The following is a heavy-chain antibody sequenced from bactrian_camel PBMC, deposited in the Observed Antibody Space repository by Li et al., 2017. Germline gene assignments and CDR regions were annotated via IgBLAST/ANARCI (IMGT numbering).Heavy chain of an antibody. CDR2: ISPDGSST. CDR1: TFLLRGYA. V-gene: IGHV3S35*01. J-gene: IGHJ4*01. Sequence: VQLVESGGGVVQPGGSLTLSCVASTFLLRGYAMSWVRRAPGKDLEWVASISPDGSSTDYSDSVKGRFTISQDNAMSTVYLQMSSLNPEDTGVYYCAAATGMSAAQAYRVPFNKDSYNYWGQGTQVTVS. D-gene: IGHD3*01. CDR3: AAATGMSAAQAYRVPFNKDSYNY.